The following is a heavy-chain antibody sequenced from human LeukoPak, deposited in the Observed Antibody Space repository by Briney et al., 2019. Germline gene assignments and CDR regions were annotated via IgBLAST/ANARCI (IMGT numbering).Heavy chain of an antibody. CDR1: GYTFTSYY. CDR2: INPIAGST. CDR3: ARDLRFGELSFLPFDY. V-gene: IGHV1-46*01. D-gene: IGHD3-10*01. Sequence: WASVKVSCKASGYTFTSYYLHWVRQAPGQGLEWMGIINPIAGSTSYAQKFQGRVTLTRDMSTSTVYMEVSGLRSEDTAVYYCARDLRFGELSFLPFDYWGQGTLVTVSS. J-gene: IGHJ4*02.